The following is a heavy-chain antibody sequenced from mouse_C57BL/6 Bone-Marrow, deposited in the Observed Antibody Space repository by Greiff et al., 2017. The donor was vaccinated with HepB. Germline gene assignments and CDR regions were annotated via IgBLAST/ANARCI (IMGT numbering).Heavy chain of an antibody. CDR3: TRSIYYCGSSDFDV. Sequence: QVQLQQSGAELVRPGASVTLSCKASGYTFTDYEMHWVKQTPVHGLEWIGAIDPETGGTAYNQKFKGKAILTADKSSSTAYMELRSLTSEDSAVYYCTRSIYYCGSSDFDVWGTGTTVTVSS. J-gene: IGHJ1*03. D-gene: IGHD1-1*01. CDR1: GYTFTDYE. CDR2: IDPETGGT. V-gene: IGHV1-15*01.